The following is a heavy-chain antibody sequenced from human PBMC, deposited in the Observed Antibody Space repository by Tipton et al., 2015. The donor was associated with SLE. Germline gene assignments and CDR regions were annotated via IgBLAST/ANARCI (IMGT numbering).Heavy chain of an antibody. D-gene: IGHD5-18*01. V-gene: IGHV4-61*05. CDR1: GGSIRSSSFY. Sequence: TLSLTCSVSGGSIRSSSFYWGWIRQPPGKGLEWIGEIHHSGSTNSNPSLKSRVTISVDKSKNQFSLKLSSVTDVDTAVYYCARTAGRSVKLWYFDLWGRGTLVTVSS. CDR2: IHHSGST. CDR3: ARTAGRSVKLWYFDL. J-gene: IGHJ2*01.